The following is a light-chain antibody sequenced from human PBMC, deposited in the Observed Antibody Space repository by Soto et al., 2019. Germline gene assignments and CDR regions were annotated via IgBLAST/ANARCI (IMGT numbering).Light chain of an antibody. CDR1: SSDVGSYNY. CDR2: EVR. CDR3: SSYTTSTTQV. J-gene: IGLJ2*01. V-gene: IGLV2-14*01. Sequence: QSVLTQPASVSGSPGQSITISCTGTSSDVGSYNYVSWYQQYPGKAPKLMIYEVRNRPSGVSDRFSGSKSGKTASLTIFGLQAEDEADYYCSSYTTSTTQVFGGGTKVTVL.